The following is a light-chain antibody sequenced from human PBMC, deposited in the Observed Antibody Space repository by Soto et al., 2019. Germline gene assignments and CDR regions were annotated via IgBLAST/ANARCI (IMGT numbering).Light chain of an antibody. CDR3: QQRSNWLT. Sequence: EIVLTQSPATLSLSPGERATLSCRASQSVSSYLAWYQQKPGQAPRLLIYDASNRATGIPARFSGSGSGTDFTLTISSLEPEDFAVYYCQQRSNWLTFGGGTKGDI. V-gene: IGKV3-11*01. J-gene: IGKJ4*01. CDR2: DAS. CDR1: QSVSSY.